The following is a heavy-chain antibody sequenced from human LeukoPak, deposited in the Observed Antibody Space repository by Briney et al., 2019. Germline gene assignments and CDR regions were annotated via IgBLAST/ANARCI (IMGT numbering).Heavy chain of an antibody. CDR2: ISSGGGST. V-gene: IGHV3-23*01. CDR1: GFTFSNYA. J-gene: IGHJ4*02. Sequence: GGSLRLSCAASGFTFSNYAMSWVRQAPGKGLEWVSSISSGGGSTYYADSVKGRFTISRDNYKNTLYLQMNSLRAEDTAVYYCAKSPGYSSSWYDYWGQGTLVTVSS. D-gene: IGHD6-13*01. CDR3: AKSPGYSSSWYDY.